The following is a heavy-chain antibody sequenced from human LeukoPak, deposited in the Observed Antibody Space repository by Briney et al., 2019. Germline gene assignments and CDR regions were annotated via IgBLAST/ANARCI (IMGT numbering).Heavy chain of an antibody. CDR2: IYYSGST. CDR1: GGSISSYY. Sequence: SETLSLTCTVSGGSISSYYWSWIRQPPGKGLEWIGYIYYSGSTNYNPSLKSRVTISVDTSKNQFSLKLSSVTAAYTAVYYCARALGAIFDYWGQGTLVSVSS. D-gene: IGHD1-26*01. V-gene: IGHV4-59*01. J-gene: IGHJ4*02. CDR3: ARALGAIFDY.